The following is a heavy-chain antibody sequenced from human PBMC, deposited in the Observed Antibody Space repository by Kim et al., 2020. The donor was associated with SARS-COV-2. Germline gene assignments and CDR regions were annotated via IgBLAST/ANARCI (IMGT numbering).Heavy chain of an antibody. D-gene: IGHD1-1*01. CDR1: GYTLTELS. V-gene: IGHV1-24*01. Sequence: ASVKVSCKVSGYTLTELSMHWVRQAPGKGLEWMGGFDPEDGETIYAQKFQGRVTMTEDTSTDTAYMELSSLRSEDTAVYYCATGVGTTGTEDYWGQGTLVTVSS. CDR3: ATGVGTTGTEDY. J-gene: IGHJ4*02. CDR2: FDPEDGET.